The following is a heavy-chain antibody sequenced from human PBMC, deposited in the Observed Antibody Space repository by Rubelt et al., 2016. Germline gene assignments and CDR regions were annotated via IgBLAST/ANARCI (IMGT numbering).Heavy chain of an antibody. J-gene: IGHJ5*02. CDR2: IYYSGST. CDR3: ARDSGSGSYYINWFDP. D-gene: IGHD3-10*01. V-gene: IGHV4-59*12. CDR1: GGSISSYY. Sequence: QVQLQQWGAGLLKPSETLSLTCAVYGGSISSYYWSWIRQPPGKGLEWIGYIYYSGSTYYNPSLKSRVTISVDTSKNQFSLKLRSVTAADTAVYYCARDSGSGSYYINWFDPWGQGTLVTVSS.